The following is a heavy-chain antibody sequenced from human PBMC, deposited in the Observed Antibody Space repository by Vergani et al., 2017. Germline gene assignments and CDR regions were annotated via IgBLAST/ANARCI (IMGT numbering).Heavy chain of an antibody. J-gene: IGHJ4*02. D-gene: IGHD1-7*01. CDR1: GFTFRNYA. CDR3: ARDLLPGTLLLLAY. Sequence: EVQLLESGGGLAQPGGSLRLSCAASGFTFRNYAMTWIRQAPGKGLEWISYISGSGHTKYYADSVKGRFAISRDNAKNSLYLQMNNLRVEDTAVYYCARDLLPGTLLLLAYWGQGTLISVSS. V-gene: IGHV3-48*04. CDR2: ISGSGHTK.